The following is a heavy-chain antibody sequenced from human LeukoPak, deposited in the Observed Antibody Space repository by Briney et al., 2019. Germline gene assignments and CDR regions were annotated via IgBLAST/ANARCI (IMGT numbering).Heavy chain of an antibody. V-gene: IGHV1-2*02. J-gene: IGHJ4*02. CDR1: GYTFTDYY. CDR2: LNPNSGDT. D-gene: IGHD5-24*01. Sequence: ASVRVSCKVSGYTFTDYYMHWVRQAPGQGLEWMGWLNPNSGDTNYAQKFQGRVSMTRDSSIRTAYMDLSDLRSDDTAVYSCARGRNIEMTTMSGGSDYWGQGTLVTVSS. CDR3: ARGRNIEMTTMSGGSDY.